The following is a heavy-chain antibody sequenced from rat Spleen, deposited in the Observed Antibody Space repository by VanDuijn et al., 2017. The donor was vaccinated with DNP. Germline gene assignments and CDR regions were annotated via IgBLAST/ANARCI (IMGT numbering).Heavy chain of an antibody. CDR1: GFTFSDYY. CDR3: ARLDY. CDR2: ISPSGDTT. Sequence: EVQLVESGGGLVQPGRSLKLSCAASGFTFSDYYMAWVRQAPKKGLEWVASISPSGDTTFYRDSVKGRFTISRDNAQNTLYLQMNSLRSEDTATYYCARLDYWGQGVMVTVSS. J-gene: IGHJ2*01. V-gene: IGHV5-25*01.